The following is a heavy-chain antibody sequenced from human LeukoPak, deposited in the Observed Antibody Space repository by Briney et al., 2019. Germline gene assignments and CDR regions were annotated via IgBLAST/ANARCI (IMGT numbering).Heavy chain of an antibody. V-gene: IGHV1-69*13. CDR2: IIPIFGTA. CDR3: ARDRNALWFGY. J-gene: IGHJ4*02. CDR1: GGTSSSYA. D-gene: IGHD3-10*01. Sequence: ASVKVSCKASGGTSSSYAISWVRQAPGQGLEWMGGIIPIFGTANYAQRFQGRVTITADESTSTAYMELSSLRSEDTAVYYCARDRNALWFGYWGQGTLVTVSS.